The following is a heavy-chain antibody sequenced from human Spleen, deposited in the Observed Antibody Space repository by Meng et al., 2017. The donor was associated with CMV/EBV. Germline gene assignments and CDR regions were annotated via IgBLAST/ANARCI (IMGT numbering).Heavy chain of an antibody. CDR1: GYTSPDSW. J-gene: IGHJ4*02. Sequence: GRLEQSGQVVTKPGAAVQVTFMAYGYTSPDSWLHWVRRAPGQGLGWMGRVNTKGGDTHYAQRFQGRVTMTGDTSISTDYMEMSVLRSDDTATYYCARDEDISAAGKLFGDYWGQGTLVTVSS. D-gene: IGHD6-13*01. CDR2: VNTKGGDT. V-gene: IGHV1-2*06. CDR3: ARDEDISAAGKLFGDY.